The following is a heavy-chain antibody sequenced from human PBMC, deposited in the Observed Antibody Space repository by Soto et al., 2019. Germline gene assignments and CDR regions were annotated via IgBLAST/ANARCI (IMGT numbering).Heavy chain of an antibody. CDR1: GSTVSSNY. D-gene: IGHD3-22*01. V-gene: IGHV3-66*01. Sequence: EMQLVESGGGLVQPGESLRLSCAASGSTVSSNYMSWVRRAPGKGLEWVSVIYAGGNTHYADSVEGRFTISRDNSNNMLYLQMNSLRAEDTAVYYCVREKVTMIVGFYYFDYWGQGTRVTVSS. CDR2: IYAGGNT. J-gene: IGHJ4*02. CDR3: VREKVTMIVGFYYFDY.